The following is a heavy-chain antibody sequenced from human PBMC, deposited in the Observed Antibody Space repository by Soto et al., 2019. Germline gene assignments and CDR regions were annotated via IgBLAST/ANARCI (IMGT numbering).Heavy chain of an antibody. CDR1: AFTFSNCA. D-gene: IGHD3-22*01. Sequence: GGSLRLSCAASAFTFSNCAMHWVRQAPGKGLEWVAIISYDGSNKYYADSVKGRFTISRDNSKNTLYLQMNSLRAEDTAVYYCARDRSSSFWGLLPKLDAIDIWGQGTMVTVSS. J-gene: IGHJ3*02. V-gene: IGHV3-30-3*01. CDR2: ISYDGSNK. CDR3: ARDRSSSFWGLLPKLDAIDI.